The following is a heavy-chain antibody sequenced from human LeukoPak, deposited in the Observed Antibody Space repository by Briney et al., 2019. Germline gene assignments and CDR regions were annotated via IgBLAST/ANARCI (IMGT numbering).Heavy chain of an antibody. CDR1: GGSISSGGYY. Sequence: SETLSLTCTVSGGSISSGGYYWSWIRQHPGKGLEWIGYIYYSGSTYYNPSLKSRVTISVDTSKNQFSLELSSVTAADTAVYYWARGNYVWGSYRYTRCYFDYWGQGTLVTVSS. D-gene: IGHD3-16*02. CDR3: ARGNYVWGSYRYTRCYFDY. CDR2: IYYSGST. V-gene: IGHV4-31*03. J-gene: IGHJ4*02.